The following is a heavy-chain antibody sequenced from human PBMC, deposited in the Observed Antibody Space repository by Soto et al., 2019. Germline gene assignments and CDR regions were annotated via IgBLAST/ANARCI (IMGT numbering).Heavy chain of an antibody. D-gene: IGHD3-3*01. CDR2: ITSSSNII. Sequence: EEQLVESGGGPVQPGGSLRLSCEAPGFSLTTYSLNWVRQAPGRGLEWVSYITSSSNIIYYADSVKGRFTVSRDNAKNSLYLQMNSLRDEDTAVYYCARDSKTWSGYPIDYWGQGTLVTVSS. CDR3: ARDSKTWSGYPIDY. J-gene: IGHJ4*02. CDR1: GFSLTTYS. V-gene: IGHV3-48*02.